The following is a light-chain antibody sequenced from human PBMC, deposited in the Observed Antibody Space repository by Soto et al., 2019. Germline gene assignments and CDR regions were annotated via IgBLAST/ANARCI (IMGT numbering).Light chain of an antibody. CDR3: VAWDDGLDGPV. CDR2: TNN. J-gene: IGLJ2*01. V-gene: IGLV1-44*01. Sequence: QSVLTQPPSASGTPGQRVTISCSGSRSNIGSNTVNWYQQLPGTAPKLLMYTNNQRPSGVPDRFSGSKSGTSASLAISGLQSEDEADYYCVAWDDGLDGPVFGGGTKVTVL. CDR1: RSNIGSNT.